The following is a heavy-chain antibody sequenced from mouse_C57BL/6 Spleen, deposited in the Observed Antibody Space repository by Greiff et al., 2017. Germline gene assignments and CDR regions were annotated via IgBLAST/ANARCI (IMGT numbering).Heavy chain of an antibody. D-gene: IGHD2-5*01. Sequence: EVKLMESGPGLVKPSQSLSLTCSVTGYSITSGYYWNWIRQFPGNKLEWMGYISYDGSNNYNPSLKNRISITRDTSKNQFFLKLNSVTTEDTATYYCAREGSNFNYYFDYWGQGTTLTVSS. CDR1: GYSITSGYY. J-gene: IGHJ2*01. CDR2: ISYDGSN. V-gene: IGHV3-6*01. CDR3: AREGSNFNYYFDY.